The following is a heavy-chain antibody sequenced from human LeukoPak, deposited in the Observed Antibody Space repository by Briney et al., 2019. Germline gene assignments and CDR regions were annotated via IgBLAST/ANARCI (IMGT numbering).Heavy chain of an antibody. CDR3: ARADGYCSSTSCYTLDY. Sequence: SETLSLTCTVSGGSISSYYWSWIRQPAGMGLEWIGRIYTSGSTNYNPSLKSRVTMSVDTSKNQFSLKLSSVTAADTAVYYCARADGYCSSTSCYTLDYWGQGTLVTVSS. D-gene: IGHD2-2*02. CDR2: IYTSGST. J-gene: IGHJ4*02. V-gene: IGHV4-4*07. CDR1: GGSISSYY.